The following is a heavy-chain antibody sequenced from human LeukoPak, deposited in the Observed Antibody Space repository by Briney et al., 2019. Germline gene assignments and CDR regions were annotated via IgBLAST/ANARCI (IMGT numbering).Heavy chain of an antibody. CDR2: ISSSSFT. Sequence: PGGSLRLSCAASGFTFGDHYMSWIRQAPGKGLEWVSYISSSSFTKYADSVKGRFTISRDNAKNSLYLQMNSLRAEDTAVYYCARGGSYFDYWGQGTLVTVSS. D-gene: IGHD1-26*01. CDR1: GFTFGDHY. J-gene: IGHJ4*02. V-gene: IGHV3-11*06. CDR3: ARGGSYFDY.